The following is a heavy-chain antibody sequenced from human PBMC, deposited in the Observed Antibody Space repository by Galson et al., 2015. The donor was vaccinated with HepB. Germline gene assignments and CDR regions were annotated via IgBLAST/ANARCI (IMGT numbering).Heavy chain of an antibody. J-gene: IGHJ3*02. CDR2: IIPIFGTA. CDR1: GPTFSSYA. Sequence: SVKVPCTASGPTFSSYATSCARQAPGQGLDWMGGIIPIFGTANHAQKFPGRLTTTADKSTSPAYMEISSLRSEDTAVYYCARGRYDAFDIWGQGTMVTVSS. D-gene: IGHD5-24*01. CDR3: ARGRYDAFDI. V-gene: IGHV1-69*06.